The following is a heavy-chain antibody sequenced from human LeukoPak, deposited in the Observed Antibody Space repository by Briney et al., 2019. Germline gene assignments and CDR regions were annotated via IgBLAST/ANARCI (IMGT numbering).Heavy chain of an antibody. CDR1: GFTFSSYA. Sequence: GGSLRLSCAASGFTFSSYAMSWVRQAPGKGLEWVSAISGSGGSTYYADSVKGRFTISRDNSKNTLYLQMNGLRAEDTAVYYCAKGSSSVVVSANDYWGQGTLVTVSS. D-gene: IGHD2-15*01. V-gene: IGHV3-23*01. CDR2: ISGSGGST. CDR3: AKGSSSVVVSANDY. J-gene: IGHJ4*02.